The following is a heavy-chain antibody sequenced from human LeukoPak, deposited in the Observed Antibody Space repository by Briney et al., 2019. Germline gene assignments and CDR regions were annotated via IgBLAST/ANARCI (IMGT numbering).Heavy chain of an antibody. CDR1: GFTFSTYW. V-gene: IGHV3-7*01. Sequence: GGSLRLSCAASGFTFSTYWMNWYRQAPGKGLECVGNINQDASEINYVDSVRGRFTISRDNAKNSLHLQMNSLRAEDMAVYYCATDRDNSDWQKRFDSWGQGTLVTVSS. CDR3: ATDRDNSDWQKRFDS. J-gene: IGHJ4*02. CDR2: INQDASEI. D-gene: IGHD2-21*02.